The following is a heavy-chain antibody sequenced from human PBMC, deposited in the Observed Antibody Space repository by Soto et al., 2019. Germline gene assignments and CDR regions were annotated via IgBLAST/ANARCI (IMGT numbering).Heavy chain of an antibody. D-gene: IGHD3-3*01. CDR3: ARPSYYDVWSGYPLIDAFDI. CDR1: AYSFTSYW. Sequence: GESLKISCKGSAYSFTSYWIGWVRQMPGKGLAWMGIIYPGYSDTRYSPSSQGQVTIPADKSISTAYLQWSSLQASDTAMYYSARPSYYDVWSGYPLIDAFDIWGQGTMVTVSS. J-gene: IGHJ3*02. V-gene: IGHV5-51*01. CDR2: IYPGYSDT.